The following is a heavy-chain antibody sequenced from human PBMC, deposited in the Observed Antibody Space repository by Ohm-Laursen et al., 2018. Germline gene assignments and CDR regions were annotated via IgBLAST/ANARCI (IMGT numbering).Heavy chain of an antibody. J-gene: IGHJ4*02. CDR3: VNTVRSQAWDY. CDR1: GFTFSSYW. Sequence: SLRLSCAASGFTFSSYWMSWVRQAPGKGLEWVANIKQDGSEKYYVDSVKGRFTISRDNAKNSLYLQMNSLRGDDTAVYYCVNTVRSQAWDYWGQGTLVTVSS. V-gene: IGHV3-7*01. CDR2: IKQDGSEK. D-gene: IGHD2/OR15-2a*01.